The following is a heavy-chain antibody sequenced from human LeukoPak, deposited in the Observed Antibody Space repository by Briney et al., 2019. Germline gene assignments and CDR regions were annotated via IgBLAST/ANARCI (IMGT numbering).Heavy chain of an antibody. CDR3: ARSMDIVATITQGY. V-gene: IGHV1-2*02. Sequence: ASVKVSCKASGYTFTGYYMHWVRQAPGQGLEWMGWINPNSGGTNYAQKFQGRVTMTRDTSISTAYMELSRLRSDDTAVYYCARSMDIVATITQGYWGQRTLVTVSS. D-gene: IGHD5-12*01. CDR2: INPNSGGT. CDR1: GYTFTGYY. J-gene: IGHJ4*02.